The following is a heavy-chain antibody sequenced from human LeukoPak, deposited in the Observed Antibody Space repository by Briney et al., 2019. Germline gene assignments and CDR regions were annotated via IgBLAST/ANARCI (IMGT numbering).Heavy chain of an antibody. Sequence: ASVKVSCKASGYTFTGYYMHWVRQAPGQGLEWMGWINPNSGGTNYAQKFQGRVTMTRDTSISTAYIELSRLRSDDTAVYYCARNRARGVTSSWFDPWGQGTLVTVSS. V-gene: IGHV1-2*02. J-gene: IGHJ5*02. CDR1: GYTFTGYY. CDR2: INPNSGGT. CDR3: ARNRARGVTSSWFDP. D-gene: IGHD3-10*01.